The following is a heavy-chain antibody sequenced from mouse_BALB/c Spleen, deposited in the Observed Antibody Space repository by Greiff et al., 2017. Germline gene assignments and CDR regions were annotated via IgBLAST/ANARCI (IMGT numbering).Heavy chain of an antibody. J-gene: IGHJ1*01. CDR3: TRDYRYGYWYFDV. CDR2: IYPGDGST. Sequence: QVQLQQSGPELVKPGASVKMSCKASGYTFTSYYIHWVKQRPGQGLEWIGWIYPGDGSTKYNEKFKGKTTLTADKSSSTAYMLLSSLTSEDSAIYCCTRDYRYGYWYFDVWGAGTTVTVSS. D-gene: IGHD2-14*01. V-gene: IGHV1S56*01. CDR1: GYTFTSYY.